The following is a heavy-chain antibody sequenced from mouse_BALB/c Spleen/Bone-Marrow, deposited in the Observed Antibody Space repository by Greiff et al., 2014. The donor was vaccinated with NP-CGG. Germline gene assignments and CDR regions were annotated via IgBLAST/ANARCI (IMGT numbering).Heavy chain of an antibody. V-gene: IGHV5-17*02. CDR1: GFTFSSFG. CDR3: TRSGTLGSMDY. J-gene: IGHJ4*01. D-gene: IGHD3-3*01. CDR2: ISSGSSTI. Sequence: EVQGVESGGGLVQPGGSRKLSCAASGFTFSSFGMHWVRQAPEKGLEWAAYISSGSSTIYYADTMKGRFTISRDNPKNTLFLQMASLRSEDTAMYYCTRSGTLGSMDYWGQGTSVTVSS.